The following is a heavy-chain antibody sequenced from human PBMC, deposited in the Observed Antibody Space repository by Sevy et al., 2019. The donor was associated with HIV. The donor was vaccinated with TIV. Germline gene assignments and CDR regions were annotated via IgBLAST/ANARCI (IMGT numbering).Heavy chain of an antibody. V-gene: IGHV4-59*12. CDR3: ARSSDRSGSYGEIFDY. CDR2: IFYSGST. J-gene: IGHJ4*02. CDR1: GGPISRYY. D-gene: IGHD3-22*01. Sequence: SETLSLTCTVSGGPISRYYWSWIRQPPGKGLEWIGYIFYSGSTNSNPSLKSRVSISIDTSKNQLSLRLSSVTAADTAVYYCARSSDRSGSYGEIFDYWGQGALVTVSS.